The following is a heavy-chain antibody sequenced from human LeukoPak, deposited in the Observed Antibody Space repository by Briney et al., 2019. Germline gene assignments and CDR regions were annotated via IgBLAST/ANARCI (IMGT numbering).Heavy chain of an antibody. Sequence: SETLSLTCTVSGGSISSSSYYWGWIRQPPGKGLEWIGSIYYSGSTYYNPSLKSRVTISVDTSKNQFSLKLSSVTAADTAVYYCARHAYILTGYYGELTHFDYWGQGTLVTVSS. CDR3: ARHAYILTGYYGELTHFDY. D-gene: IGHD3-9*01. CDR1: GGSISSSSYY. CDR2: IYYSGST. J-gene: IGHJ4*02. V-gene: IGHV4-39*01.